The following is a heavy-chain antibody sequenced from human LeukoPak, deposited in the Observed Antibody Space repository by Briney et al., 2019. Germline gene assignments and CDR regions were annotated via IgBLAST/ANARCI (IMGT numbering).Heavy chain of an antibody. D-gene: IGHD6-13*01. CDR1: GFTFSSYS. J-gene: IGHJ6*03. CDR2: ISSSSSYI. V-gene: IGHV3-21*01. Sequence: PGGSLRLSCAASGFTFSSYSMNWVRQAPGKGLEWVSSISSSSSYIYYADSVKGRFTISRDNAKNSLYLQMNSLRAEDTAVYYCARKHQQLVPYYYYYMDVWGKGTTVTVSS. CDR3: ARKHQQLVPYYYYYMDV.